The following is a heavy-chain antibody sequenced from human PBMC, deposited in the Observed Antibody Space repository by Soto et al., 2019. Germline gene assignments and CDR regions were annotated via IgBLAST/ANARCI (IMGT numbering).Heavy chain of an antibody. J-gene: IGHJ4*02. CDR1: GYTFSSYG. V-gene: IGHV3-30*18. CDR2: ISYDGSNK. Sequence: GGSLRLSCAASGYTFSSYGMHWVRQAPGKGLEWVAVISYDGSNKYYADSVKGRFTISRDNSKNTLYLQMNSLRAEDTAVYYCAQDQGFRDGYKNSSRGSLLYWGQGTLVTVSS. CDR3: AQDQGFRDGYKNSSRGSLLY. D-gene: IGHD5-12*01.